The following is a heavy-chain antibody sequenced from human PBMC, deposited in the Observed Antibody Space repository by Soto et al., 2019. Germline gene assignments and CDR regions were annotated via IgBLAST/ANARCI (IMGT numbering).Heavy chain of an antibody. Sequence: QVQLVESGGGVVQPGRSLRLSCAASGFTFSSYGMHWVRQAPGKGLEWVAVISYDGSNKYYADSVKGRFTISRDNSKNTLYLQINSLRAEETAVYYCAKKRGLRDYDFWSGYYYFDHWGQGTLVTVSS. J-gene: IGHJ4*02. CDR2: ISYDGSNK. CDR1: GFTFSSYG. V-gene: IGHV3-30*18. D-gene: IGHD3-3*01. CDR3: AKKRGLRDYDFWSGYYYFDH.